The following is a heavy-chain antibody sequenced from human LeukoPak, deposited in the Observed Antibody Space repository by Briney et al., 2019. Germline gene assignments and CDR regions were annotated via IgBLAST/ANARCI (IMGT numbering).Heavy chain of an antibody. Sequence: SSETLSLTCTVSGGSISSYYWSWIRQPAGKGLELIERIYTSGSTNYNPSLKSRVPMSVDTSKNQFSLKLSSVTAADTAVYYCAREGSGSYYPHNWFDPWGQGTLVTVSS. D-gene: IGHD3-10*01. CDR2: IYTSGST. V-gene: IGHV4-4*07. CDR3: AREGSGSYYPHNWFDP. J-gene: IGHJ5*02. CDR1: GGSISSYY.